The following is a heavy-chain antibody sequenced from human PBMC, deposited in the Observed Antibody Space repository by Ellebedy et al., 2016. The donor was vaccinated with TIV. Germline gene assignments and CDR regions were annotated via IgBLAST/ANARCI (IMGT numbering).Heavy chain of an antibody. J-gene: IGHJ5*02. CDR2: ISAYNGNT. Sequence: ASVKVSCKASGYTFTSYGISWVRQAPGQGLEWMGWISAYNGNTNYAQKLQGRVTMTTDTSTSTAYMELRSLRSDDTAVYYCARGGSGSYYKVEWWFDPWGQGTLVTVSS. CDR1: GYTFTSYG. D-gene: IGHD3-10*01. V-gene: IGHV1-18*01. CDR3: ARGGSGSYYKVEWWFDP.